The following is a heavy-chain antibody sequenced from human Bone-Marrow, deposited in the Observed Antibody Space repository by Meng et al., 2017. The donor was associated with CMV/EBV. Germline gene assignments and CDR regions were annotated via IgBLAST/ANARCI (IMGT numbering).Heavy chain of an antibody. D-gene: IGHD6-19*01. CDR1: GFIFSSYS. Sequence: GESLKISCAASGFIFSSYSMNWVRQAPGKGLEWVAVISYDGSNKYYADSVKGRFTISRDNSKNTLYLQMNSLRAEDTAVYYCARDFGWMFSSGWSRSGSLDYWGQGTLVTVSS. J-gene: IGHJ4*02. CDR3: ARDFGWMFSSGWSRSGSLDY. CDR2: ISYDGSNK. V-gene: IGHV3-30*03.